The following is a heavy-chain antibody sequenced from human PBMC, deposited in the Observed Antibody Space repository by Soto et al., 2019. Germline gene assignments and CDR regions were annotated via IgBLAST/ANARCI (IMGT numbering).Heavy chain of an antibody. CDR2: INPNSGGT. J-gene: IGHJ3*02. CDR1: GYTFTGYY. V-gene: IGHV1-2*02. Sequence: QVQLVQSGAEVKKPGASVKVSCKASGYTFTGYYMHWVRQAPGQGLEWMGWINPNSGGTNYAQKFQGRVTMTRDTSISTAYMELSRLRSDDTAVYYRAREGFSGGMRSDAFDIWGQGTMVTVSS. D-gene: IGHD3-10*01. CDR3: AREGFSGGMRSDAFDI.